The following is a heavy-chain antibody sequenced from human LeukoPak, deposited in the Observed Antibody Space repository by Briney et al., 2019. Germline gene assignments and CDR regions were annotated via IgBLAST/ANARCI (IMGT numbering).Heavy chain of an antibody. CDR3: AKTYYYGSGSYPPFDY. CDR2: ISYDGSNK. J-gene: IGHJ4*02. V-gene: IGHV3-30*18. CDR1: GFTFSSYG. D-gene: IGHD3-10*01. Sequence: GGSLRLSCAAPGFTFSSYGMHWVRQAPGKGLEWVAVISYDGSNKYYADSVKGRFTISRDYSKNTPYLQMNSLRAEDTAVYYCAKTYYYGSGSYPPFDYWGQGTLVTVSS.